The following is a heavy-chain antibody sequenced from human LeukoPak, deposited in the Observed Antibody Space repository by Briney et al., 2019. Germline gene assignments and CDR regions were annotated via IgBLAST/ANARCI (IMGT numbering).Heavy chain of an antibody. D-gene: IGHD6-6*01. J-gene: IGHJ4*02. Sequence: SETLSLTCTVSGGSISTSSYYWGWVRQPPGKGLEWIGNIFYSGSTYYSPSLKSRVTISLDTSRNQFSLKLSSVTAADTAVYYCARAGQFEYSSSGLDYWGQGTLVTVSS. V-gene: IGHV4-39*07. CDR1: GGSISTSSYY. CDR3: ARAGQFEYSSSGLDY. CDR2: IFYSGST.